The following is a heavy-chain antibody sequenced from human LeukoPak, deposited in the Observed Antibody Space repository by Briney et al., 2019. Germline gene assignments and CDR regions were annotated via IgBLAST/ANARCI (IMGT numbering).Heavy chain of an antibody. CDR1: GGTFSSYT. D-gene: IGHD3-22*01. J-gene: IGHJ4*02. V-gene: IGHV1-69*02. CDR3: ASAPYYDSSGYYSPLDY. Sequence: GSSVKVSCKASGGTFSSYTIGWVRQAPGQGLEWMGRIIPILGIANYAQKFQGRVTITADKSTSTAYMELSSLRSEDTAVYYCASAPYYDSSGYYSPLDYWGQGTLVTVSS. CDR2: IIPILGIA.